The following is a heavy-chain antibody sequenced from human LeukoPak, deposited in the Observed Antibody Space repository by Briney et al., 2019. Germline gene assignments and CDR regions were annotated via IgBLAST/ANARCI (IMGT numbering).Heavy chain of an antibody. CDR1: GGSFSRYY. J-gene: IGHJ1*01. CDR2: INHSGST. CDR3: AFSSAYQQH. D-gene: IGHD3-22*01. Sequence: PSETLSLTCAVYGGSFSRYYWSWIRQPPGKGLEWIGEINHSGSTDYNPSLKSRVTISVDTSKNQFSLKLSSVTAADTAVYYCAFSSAYQQHCGQGTLVTVSS. V-gene: IGHV4-34*01.